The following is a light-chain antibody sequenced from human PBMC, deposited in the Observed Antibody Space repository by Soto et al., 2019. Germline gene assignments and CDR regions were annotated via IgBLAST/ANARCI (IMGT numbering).Light chain of an antibody. J-gene: IGKJ1*01. CDR2: KAS. CDR1: QSISAW. Sequence: DIQMTQSPSTLSASVGDRVSINCRASQSISAWLAWYQQKPGRAPRLLIYKASTLEIGVPSRFSGSGSGTEFTLTISSLQPDDVAIYCCQQYNDYSWTFGQGTKVDIK. CDR3: QQYNDYSWT. V-gene: IGKV1-5*03.